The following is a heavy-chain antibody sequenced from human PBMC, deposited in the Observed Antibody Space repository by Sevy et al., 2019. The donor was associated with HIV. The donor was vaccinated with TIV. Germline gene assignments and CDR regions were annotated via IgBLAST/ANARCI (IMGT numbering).Heavy chain of an antibody. CDR2: ISGSGGST. CDR1: GFTFSSYA. V-gene: IGHV3-23*01. Sequence: GGSLRLSCAASGFTFSSYAMSWVRQAPGKGLEWVSAISGSGGSTYYADSVKGRFTISRDNSKNTLYLQMNSLRAGDTAVYYCAKKSGYDILTGYSYFDYWGQGTLVTVSS. D-gene: IGHD3-9*01. J-gene: IGHJ4*02. CDR3: AKKSGYDILTGYSYFDY.